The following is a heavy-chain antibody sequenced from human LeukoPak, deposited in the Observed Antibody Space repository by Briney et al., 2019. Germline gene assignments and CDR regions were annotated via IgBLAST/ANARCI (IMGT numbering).Heavy chain of an antibody. CDR3: ARASQFLEPTVYYYYMDV. Sequence: SETLSLTCAVYGGSFSGYYWSWIRQPPGKELKWIVEINHSGSTNYNPSLRSRVTISVDTSKNQFSLKLSSVTAADTAVYYCARASQFLEPTVYYYYMDVWGKGTTVTVSS. CDR1: GGSFSGYY. D-gene: IGHD3-3*01. V-gene: IGHV4-34*01. CDR2: INHSGST. J-gene: IGHJ6*03.